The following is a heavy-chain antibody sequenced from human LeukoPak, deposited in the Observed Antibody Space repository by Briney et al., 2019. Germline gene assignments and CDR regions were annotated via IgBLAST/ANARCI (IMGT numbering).Heavy chain of an antibody. CDR1: CGSISSYY. Sequence: SETLSLTCTVSCGSISSYYWSWIRQPPGKGLEWIGYIYYSGSTNYNPSLKSRVTISVDTSKNQFSLKLSSVTAADTAVYYCARDLRYSSGWSLFDPWGQGTLVTVSS. V-gene: IGHV4-59*01. D-gene: IGHD6-19*01. CDR3: ARDLRYSSGWSLFDP. CDR2: IYYSGST. J-gene: IGHJ5*02.